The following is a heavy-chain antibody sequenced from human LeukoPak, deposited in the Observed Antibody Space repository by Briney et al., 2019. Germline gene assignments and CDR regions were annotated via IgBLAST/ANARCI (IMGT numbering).Heavy chain of an antibody. J-gene: IGHJ4*02. CDR2: ISSSSSTI. Sequence: GGSLRLSCAASGFTFSSYSMNWVRQAPGKGLEGVSYISSSSSTIYYADSVKGRFTISRDNAKNSLYLQMNSLRAEDTAVYYCARALFGSSSSFDYWGQGTLVTVSS. CDR1: GFTFSSYS. V-gene: IGHV3-48*01. D-gene: IGHD6-6*01. CDR3: ARALFGSSSSFDY.